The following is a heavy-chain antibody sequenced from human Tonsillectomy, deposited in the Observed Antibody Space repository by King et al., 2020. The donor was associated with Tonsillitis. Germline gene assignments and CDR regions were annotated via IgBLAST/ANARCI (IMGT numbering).Heavy chain of an antibody. Sequence: VQLVESGGGLVQPGGSLRLSCAASGFTFSSYAMHWVRQAPGKGLEYVSAISSNGGSTYYANSVKGRFTISRDNSKHTLYLQMGSLRAEDMAVYYCARAIAAAGPDAFDIWGQGTMVTVSS. D-gene: IGHD6-13*01. V-gene: IGHV3-64*01. J-gene: IGHJ3*02. CDR1: GFTFSSYA. CDR3: ARAIAAAGPDAFDI. CDR2: ISSNGGST.